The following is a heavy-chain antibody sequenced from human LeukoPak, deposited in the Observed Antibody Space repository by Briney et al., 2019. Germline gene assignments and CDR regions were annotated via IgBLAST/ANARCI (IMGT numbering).Heavy chain of an antibody. CDR3: ARDVDIIDSSVWYAGNAFDI. J-gene: IGHJ3*02. D-gene: IGHD6-19*01. CDR1: GGTFSSYA. CDR2: IIPIFGTA. V-gene: IGHV1-69*01. Sequence: SVKVSCRASGGTFSSYAISWVRQAPGQGLEWMGGIIPIFGTANYAQKFQGRVTITADESTSTAYMELCSLRSEDTAVYYCARDVDIIDSSVWYAGNAFDIWGQGTMVTVSS.